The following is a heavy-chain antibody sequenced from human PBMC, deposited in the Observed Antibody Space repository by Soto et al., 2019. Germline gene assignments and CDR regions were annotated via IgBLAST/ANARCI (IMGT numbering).Heavy chain of an antibody. D-gene: IGHD3-3*01. J-gene: IGHJ6*02. CDR3: ARATTRVLRFLADYYGMDV. V-gene: IGHV1-2*04. Sequence: ASVKVSCKGSGYTFTSYGISWVRQAPGQGLEWMGWINPNSGGTNYAQKFQGWVTMTRDTSISTAYMELSRLRSDDTAVYYCARATTRVLRFLADYYGMDVWGQGTTVTVS. CDR2: INPNSGGT. CDR1: GYTFTSYG.